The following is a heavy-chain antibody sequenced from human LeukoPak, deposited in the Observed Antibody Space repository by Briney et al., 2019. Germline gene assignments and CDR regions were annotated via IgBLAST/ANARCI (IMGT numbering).Heavy chain of an antibody. CDR1: GGSFSGYY. Sequence: PSETLSLTCAVYGGSFSGYYWSWIRQPPGKGLEWIGEINHSGSTNYNPSLKSRVTISVDTSKNQFSLQLNSVTPEDTAVYYCARAPLGYSYGYTDYYYYYYMDVWGKGTTVTISS. D-gene: IGHD5-18*01. V-gene: IGHV4-34*01. CDR2: INHSGST. J-gene: IGHJ6*03. CDR3: ARAPLGYSYGYTDYYYYYYMDV.